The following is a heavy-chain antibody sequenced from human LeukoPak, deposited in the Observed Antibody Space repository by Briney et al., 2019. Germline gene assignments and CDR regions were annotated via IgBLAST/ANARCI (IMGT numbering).Heavy chain of an antibody. J-gene: IGHJ4*01. Sequence: PGGSLRLSCAASGLTFSSYAMNWVRQAPGKGLEWVSVISGSGGSTYYADSVKGRFTISRDNSKNTLYLQMNSLRAEDTAIYYCASSWTQLWSAVDYWGQGTLVTVA. CDR3: ASSWTQLWSAVDY. D-gene: IGHD5-18*01. CDR1: GLTFSSYA. CDR2: ISGSGGST. V-gene: IGHV3-23*01.